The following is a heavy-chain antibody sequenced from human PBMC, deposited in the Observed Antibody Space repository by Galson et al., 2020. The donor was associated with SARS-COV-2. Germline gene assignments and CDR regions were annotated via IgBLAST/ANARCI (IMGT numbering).Heavy chain of an antibody. CDR1: GFTFSSYG. Sequence: GGSLRLSCAASGFTFSSYGMHWVRQAPGKGLEWVAVISYDGSNKYYADSVKGRFTISRDNSKNTLYLQMNSLRAEDTAVYYCAKDRSSGWDYAYYFDYWGQGTLVTVSS. CDR2: ISYDGSNK. V-gene: IGHV3-30*18. D-gene: IGHD6-19*01. J-gene: IGHJ4*02. CDR3: AKDRSSGWDYAYYFDY.